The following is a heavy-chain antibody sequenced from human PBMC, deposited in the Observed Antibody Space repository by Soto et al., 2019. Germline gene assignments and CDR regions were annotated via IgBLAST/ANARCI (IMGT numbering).Heavy chain of an antibody. CDR2: IYYSGST. CDR3: ARRSAYIYGHPLDH. J-gene: IGHJ5*02. V-gene: IGHV4-59*08. Sequence: SETLSLTCTGSGGSISEYYWSWLRQPPGKGLEWIGYIYYSGSTNYNPSLKSRVTISVDTSKNQFSLKLSSVTAADTAVYYCARRSAYIYGHPLDHWGQGTLVTVSS. CDR1: GGSISEYY. D-gene: IGHD5-18*01.